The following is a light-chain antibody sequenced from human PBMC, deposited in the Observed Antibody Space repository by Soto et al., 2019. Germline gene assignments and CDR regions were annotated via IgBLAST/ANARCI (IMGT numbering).Light chain of an antibody. CDR3: SSYTSSYIYV. J-gene: IGLJ1*01. Sequence: QSALTQPASVSGSPGQSITISCTGSSSDVGGYNYVSWYQQYPGKAPSLMIYEASNRPSGVSDRFSGSKSGNTASLTISGLQAEDEADYYCSSYTSSYIYVFGTGTKLTVL. CDR1: SSDVGGYNY. CDR2: EAS. V-gene: IGLV2-14*01.